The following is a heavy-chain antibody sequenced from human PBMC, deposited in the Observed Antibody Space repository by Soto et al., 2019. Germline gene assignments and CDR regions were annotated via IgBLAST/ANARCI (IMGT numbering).Heavy chain of an antibody. CDR3: ARDGTTVTTFSGYYYYYYMDV. D-gene: IGHD4-17*01. CDR1: GFTFGGYG. CDR2: IWYDGSNK. J-gene: IGHJ6*03. Sequence: PGGSLRVSCAAAGFTFGGYGMHWVRQAPGKGLEWVAVIWYDGSNKYYADSVKGRFTISRDNSKNTLYLQMNSLRAEDTAVYYCARDGTTVTTFSGYYYYYYMDVWGKGTTVTVSS. V-gene: IGHV3-33*01.